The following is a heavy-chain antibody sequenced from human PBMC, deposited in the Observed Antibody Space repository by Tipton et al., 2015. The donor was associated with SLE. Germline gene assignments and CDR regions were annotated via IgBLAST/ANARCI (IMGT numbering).Heavy chain of an antibody. CDR3: ARGSDGEYVRYFDV. D-gene: IGHD4-17*01. CDR2: IYSSGDR. CDR1: GGSISFDY. Sequence: TLSLTCTVSGGSISFDYWSWIRPSAGRGLEWIGRIYSSGDRDYNPSLRSRVTMSIDASQNRVSLRLKSVSAADTAVYYCARGSDGEYVRYFDVWGPGTLVTVS. J-gene: IGHJ2*01. V-gene: IGHV4-4*07.